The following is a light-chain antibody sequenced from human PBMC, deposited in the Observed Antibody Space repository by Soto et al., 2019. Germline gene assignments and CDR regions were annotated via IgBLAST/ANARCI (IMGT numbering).Light chain of an antibody. CDR2: GAS. CDR3: QQHSHWPPWT. CDR1: QTVSSN. Sequence: IVLTQSPGTLSLSPGERATLSCRASQTVSSNFLAWYQEKPGQAPRLLIYGASNRATGIPARFSGSGSGTDFTLTISNLEPEDFAVYYCQQHSHWPPWTFGQGTKVDIK. V-gene: IGKV3-11*01. J-gene: IGKJ1*01.